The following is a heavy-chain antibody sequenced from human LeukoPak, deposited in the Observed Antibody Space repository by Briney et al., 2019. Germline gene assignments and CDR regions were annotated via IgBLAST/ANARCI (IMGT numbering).Heavy chain of an antibody. CDR1: RYTFTGYY. V-gene: IGHV1-2*02. D-gene: IGHD2-15*01. Sequence: ASVHVSRMACRYTFTGYYIHCVRPAAGQGRAWMGWTYSNNGGTDYAQKFQGRVTMTRDTCVSTAYMEVSRVRSDDTAVYYCARGFRTGDMTTFAHWGQGTLVTVSS. CDR3: ARGFRTGDMTTFAH. J-gene: IGHJ4*02. CDR2: TYSNNGGT.